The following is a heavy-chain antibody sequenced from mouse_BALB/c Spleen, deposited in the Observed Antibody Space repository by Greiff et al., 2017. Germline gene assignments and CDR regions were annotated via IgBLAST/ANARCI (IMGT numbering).Heavy chain of an antibody. CDR3: ARGEAY. J-gene: IGHJ3*01. CDR2: IYPGDGDT. V-gene: IGHV1-87*01. CDR1: GYTFTSYW. Sequence: LVESGAELARPGASVKLSCKASGYTFTSYWMQWVKQRPGQGLEWIGAIYPGDGDTRYTQKFKGKATLTADKSSSTAYMQLSSLASEDSAVYYCARGEAYWGQGTLVTVSA.